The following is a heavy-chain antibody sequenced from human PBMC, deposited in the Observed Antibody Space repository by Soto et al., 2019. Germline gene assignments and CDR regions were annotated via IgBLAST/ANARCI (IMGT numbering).Heavy chain of an antibody. CDR3: ATNDYGDPHLFAF. Sequence: QVRLQESGPGLVKPSETLSLTCTVSDGSVRGYFWTWLRQTPGKGLEWMGHVYSTGTTTYNPSFNGRAAXSXAXXKNQFSLTLTSVTAADTAVYYCATNDYGDPHLFAFWGQGILVTVSS. J-gene: IGHJ4*02. V-gene: IGHV4-4*08. CDR2: VYSTGTT. CDR1: DGSVRGYF. D-gene: IGHD4-17*01.